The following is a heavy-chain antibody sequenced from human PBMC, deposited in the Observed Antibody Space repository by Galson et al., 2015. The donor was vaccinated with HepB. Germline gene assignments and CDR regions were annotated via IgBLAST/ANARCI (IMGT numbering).Heavy chain of an antibody. V-gene: IGHV3-30*18. CDR2: ISYDGSNK. CDR1: GFTFSSSG. Sequence: SLRLSCAASGFTFSSSGMHWVRQAPVKGLEWVAVISYDGSNKYYADSVKGRFTISRDNSKNTLYLQMNSLRAEDTAVYYCAKLGGYCSSTSCYTRGAYYYYGMDVWGQGTTVTVSS. J-gene: IGHJ6*02. CDR3: AKLGGYCSSTSCYTRGAYYYYGMDV. D-gene: IGHD2-2*02.